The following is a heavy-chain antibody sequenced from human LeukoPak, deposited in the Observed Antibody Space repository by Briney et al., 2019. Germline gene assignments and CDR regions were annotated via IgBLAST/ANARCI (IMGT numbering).Heavy chain of an antibody. V-gene: IGHV4-39*01. D-gene: IGHD3-3*01. J-gene: IGHJ4*02. Sequence: SETLSLTCTVSGGSISSSSYYWGWLRQPPGKGLEWVGSIYYSGSTYYNPSLKSRVTISVDTSKNQFSLKLSSVTAADTAVYYCATTDTIFGVVTSGLPDYWGQGTLVTVSS. CDR3: ATTDTIFGVVTSGLPDY. CDR1: GGSISSSSYY. CDR2: IYYSGST.